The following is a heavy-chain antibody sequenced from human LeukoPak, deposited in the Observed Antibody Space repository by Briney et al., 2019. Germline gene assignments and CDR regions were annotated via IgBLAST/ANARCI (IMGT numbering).Heavy chain of an antibody. CDR2: INPNSGGT. Sequence: GASVKVSCKASGYTFTGYYMHWVRQAPGQGLEWVGWINPNSGGTNYAQKFQGRVTMTRDTSISTAYMELSRLRSDDTAVYYCARDSYYYYYMDVWGKGTTVTVSS. CDR1: GYTFTGYY. CDR3: ARDSYYYYYMDV. J-gene: IGHJ6*03. V-gene: IGHV1-2*02.